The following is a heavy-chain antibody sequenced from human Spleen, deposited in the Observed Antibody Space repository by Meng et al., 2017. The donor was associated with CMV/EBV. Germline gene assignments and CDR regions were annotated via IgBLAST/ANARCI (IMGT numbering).Heavy chain of an antibody. D-gene: IGHD3-22*01. CDR2: IFYAGRT. CDR1: IRSSMDD. J-gene: IGHJ4*02. CDR3: ARARVYYDSSGFYRYHFDS. V-gene: IGHV4-39*06. Sequence: IRSSMDDGGWSRRAPGKGLEWSGKIFYAGRTYFDPALESRVTMSVDTSKNQFALRLTAVTATDRAVYYCARARVYYDSSGFYRYHFDSWGQGTLVTVSS.